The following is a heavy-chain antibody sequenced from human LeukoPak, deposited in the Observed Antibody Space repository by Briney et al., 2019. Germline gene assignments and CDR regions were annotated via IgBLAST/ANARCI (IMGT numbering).Heavy chain of an antibody. J-gene: IGHJ4*02. V-gene: IGHV3-74*01. D-gene: IGHD1-26*01. Sequence: GGSLRLSCAASGFTFSNYWMHWVRQAPGKGLVWVSRISGDENGTSYADSVKGRFTISRDNAKNSLYLQMNSLRAEDTAVYYCARDYSGSYYSPEIDYWGQGTLVTVSS. CDR3: ARDYSGSYYSPEIDY. CDR2: ISGDENGT. CDR1: GFTFSNYW.